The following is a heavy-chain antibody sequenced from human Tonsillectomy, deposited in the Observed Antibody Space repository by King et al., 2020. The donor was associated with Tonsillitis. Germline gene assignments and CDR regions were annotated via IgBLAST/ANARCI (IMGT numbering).Heavy chain of an antibody. CDR1: GYIFTSYG. D-gene: IGHD1-26*01. Sequence: VQLVESGAEVKKPGASVKVSCKASGYIFTSYGISWVRQAPGQGLEWMGWISAYNGNTNYAQKLQGRVTMTTDTSTSTVYMELRSLRSDETAVYYCAREGELQSKSYNYYGMDVWGHGTTVTVSS. CDR3: AREGELQSKSYNYYGMDV. CDR2: ISAYNGNT. J-gene: IGHJ6*02. V-gene: IGHV1-18*01.